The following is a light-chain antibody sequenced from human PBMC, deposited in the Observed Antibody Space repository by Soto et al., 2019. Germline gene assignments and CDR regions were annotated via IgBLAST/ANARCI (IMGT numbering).Light chain of an antibody. CDR3: QQYNGFSS. V-gene: IGKV1-5*01. Sequence: DIQMTQSPSTLSASVGDRVTITCRASQSISSWLAWYQQKPGKAPKLLIYDASSLESGVTSRFSGSGSGTEFTLTISSLQPDDFATYYYQQYNGFSSFGQGTKVEIK. CDR2: DAS. CDR1: QSISSW. J-gene: IGKJ1*01.